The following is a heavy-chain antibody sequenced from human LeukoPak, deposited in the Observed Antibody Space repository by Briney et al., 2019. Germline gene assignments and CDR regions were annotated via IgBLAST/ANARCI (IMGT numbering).Heavy chain of an antibody. V-gene: IGHV3-7*04. CDR2: INDDGSDK. CDR3: ARDPAGSDYYYGVDV. CDR1: GFTFSSYW. J-gene: IGHJ6*02. Sequence: GRSLRLSCAAYGFTFSSYWMSWVRQAPGKGLEWVANINDDGSDKYYVDSVKGRFTISRDNAKNSLFLQMNSLRAEDTAVYSCARDPAGSDYYYGVDVWGQGTTVTVSS. D-gene: IGHD6-6*01.